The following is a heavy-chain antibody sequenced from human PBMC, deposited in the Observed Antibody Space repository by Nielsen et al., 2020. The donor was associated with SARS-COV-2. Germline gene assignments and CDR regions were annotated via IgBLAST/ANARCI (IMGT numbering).Heavy chain of an antibody. V-gene: IGHV3-23*01. CDR3: AKDLERYGDYVLRGVGDAFDI. J-gene: IGHJ3*02. CDR2: ISGSGGST. Sequence: GGSLRLSCAASGFTFSSYAMSWVRQAPGKGLEWVSAISGSGGSTYYADSVKGRFTISRDNSKDTLYLQMNSLSAEDTAVYYCAKDLERYGDYVLRGVGDAFDIWGQGTMVTVSS. CDR1: GFTFSSYA. D-gene: IGHD4-17*01.